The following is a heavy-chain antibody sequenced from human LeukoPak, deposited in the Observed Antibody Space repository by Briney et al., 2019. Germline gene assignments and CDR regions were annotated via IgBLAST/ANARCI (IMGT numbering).Heavy chain of an antibody. V-gene: IGHV3-30*04. J-gene: IGHJ4*02. Sequence: GGSLRLSCAASGFTFSSYAMHWVRQAPGKGLEWVAVISYDGSNKYYADSVKGRFTISRDNSKNMLYLQMNSLRAEDTAVYYCARDLSIGYSYGYTLGYWGQGTLVTVSS. CDR3: ARDLSIGYSYGYTLGY. CDR1: GFTFSSYA. D-gene: IGHD5-18*01. CDR2: ISYDGSNK.